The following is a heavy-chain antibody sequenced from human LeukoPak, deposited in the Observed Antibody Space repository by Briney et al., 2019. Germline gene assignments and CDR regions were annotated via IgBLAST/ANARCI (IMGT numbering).Heavy chain of an antibody. CDR1: GGTFISYA. J-gene: IGHJ4*02. CDR2: IIPIFGTA. V-gene: IGHV1-69*01. CDR3: ARFTSGTMVRGVISDDY. Sequence: SVKVSCKASGGTFISYAISWVRQAPGQGLEWMGGIIPIFGTANYAQKFQGRVTITADESTSTAYMELSSLRSEDTAVYYCARFTSGTMVRGVISDDYWGQGTLVTVSS. D-gene: IGHD3-10*01.